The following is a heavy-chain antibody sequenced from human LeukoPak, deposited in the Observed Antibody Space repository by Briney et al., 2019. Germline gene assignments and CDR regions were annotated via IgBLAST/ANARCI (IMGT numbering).Heavy chain of an antibody. CDR2: IYYSGST. J-gene: IGHJ4*02. CDR1: GGSISSYY. CDR3: AREDSYGHYFGY. V-gene: IGHV4-59*01. D-gene: IGHD5-18*01. Sequence: PSETLSLTCTVSGGSISSYYWSWIRQPPGKGLEWIGYIYYSGSTNYNPSLKSRVTISVDTSKNQFSLKLSSVTAADTAVYYCAREDSYGHYFGYWGQGTLVTVSS.